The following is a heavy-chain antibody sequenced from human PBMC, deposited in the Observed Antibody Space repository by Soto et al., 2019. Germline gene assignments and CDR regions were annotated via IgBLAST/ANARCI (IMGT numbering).Heavy chain of an antibody. D-gene: IGHD2-15*01. CDR3: ARHCRGVTCPWFFP. J-gene: IGHJ5*02. CDR1: GDSITSNSYF. Sequence: SETLSLTCTVSGDSITSNSYFWAWIRQPPGKGLEWIGSIFYSGSTYYNPSLKSRVTISVDTSKNQFSLTLTSVTAADTAVYYCARHCRGVTCPWFFPCGQGTLVTVSS. V-gene: IGHV4-39*01. CDR2: IFYSGST.